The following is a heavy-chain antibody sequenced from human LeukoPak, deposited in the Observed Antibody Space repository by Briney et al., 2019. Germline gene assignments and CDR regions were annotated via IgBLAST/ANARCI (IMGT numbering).Heavy chain of an antibody. Sequence: PGGSLRLSCAASGFTFSSYSMNWVRQAPGKGLEWVSSISSSSSYIYYADLVKGRFTISRDNAKNSLYLQMNSLRAEDTAVYYCARDNTVTPGYWGQGTLVTVSS. CDR2: ISSSSSYI. CDR3: ARDNTVTPGY. J-gene: IGHJ4*02. V-gene: IGHV3-21*01. CDR1: GFTFSSYS. D-gene: IGHD4-17*01.